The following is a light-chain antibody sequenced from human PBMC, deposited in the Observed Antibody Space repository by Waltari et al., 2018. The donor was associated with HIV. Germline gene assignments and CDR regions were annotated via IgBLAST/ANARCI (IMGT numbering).Light chain of an antibody. CDR2: EVN. CDR1: NSDVGAYDF. CDR3: TSYAGNSNFVV. J-gene: IGLJ2*01. Sequence: QSALTQPPSASGSPGQSVSISCTGTNSDVGAYDFVPWYQQHPGKSPKLIIYEVNKRPSGVPDRFSGSKSGNTASLIVSGLQAEDEGDYFCTSYAGNSNFVVFGGGTKLTVL. V-gene: IGLV2-8*01.